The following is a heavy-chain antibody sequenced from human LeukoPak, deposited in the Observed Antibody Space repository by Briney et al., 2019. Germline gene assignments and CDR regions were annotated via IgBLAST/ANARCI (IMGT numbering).Heavy chain of an antibody. Sequence: PGGSLRLSCATSGFTFTTYEMNWVRQAPGKGLEWVSFISSSGSPIYYADSVKGRFTISRDNAKNSLYLQMNNLRAEDTAVYYCARSWKAGGWGQGTLVTVSS. J-gene: IGHJ4*02. CDR3: ARSWKAGG. D-gene: IGHD1-1*01. CDR1: GFTFTTYE. V-gene: IGHV3-48*03. CDR2: ISSSGSPI.